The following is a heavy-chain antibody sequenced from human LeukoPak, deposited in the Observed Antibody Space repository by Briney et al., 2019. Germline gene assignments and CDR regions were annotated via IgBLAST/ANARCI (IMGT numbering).Heavy chain of an antibody. Sequence: GGSLRLSCAASGFTFSSYAMSWVRQAPGKGLKRVSGISGSGGSTYYADSVKGRFTISRDNSKNTLYLQMNSLRAEDTAVYYCAKDQVVRGVTGWFDPWGQGTLVTVSS. J-gene: IGHJ5*02. CDR2: ISGSGGST. D-gene: IGHD3-10*01. V-gene: IGHV3-23*01. CDR1: GFTFSSYA. CDR3: AKDQVVRGVTGWFDP.